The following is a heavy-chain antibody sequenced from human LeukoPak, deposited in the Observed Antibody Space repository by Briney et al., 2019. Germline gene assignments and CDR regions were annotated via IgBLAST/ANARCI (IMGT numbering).Heavy chain of an antibody. CDR3: ARGYCDTNDCPPGAY. CDR1: GYTFTAFY. J-gene: IGHJ4*02. CDR2: INPNSGGT. V-gene: IGHV1-2*02. D-gene: IGHD3-9*01. Sequence: AASVKASCKASGYTFTAFYIHWVRQAPGQGLEWTGWINPNSGGTNYAQKFQGRVTLTRDTSIRTVYMELTGLTSDDTAVYYCARGYCDTNDCPPGAYWGQGALVTVSS.